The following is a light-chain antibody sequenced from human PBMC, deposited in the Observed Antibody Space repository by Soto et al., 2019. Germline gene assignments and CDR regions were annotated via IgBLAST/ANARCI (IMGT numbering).Light chain of an antibody. CDR1: QSISSW. V-gene: IGKV1-5*03. J-gene: IGKJ1*01. CDR3: QQYNSYPWT. CDR2: KAS. Sequence: DIQMTQSPSTLSASVGDRVTITCLASQSISSWLAWYQQKPGKAPKLLIYKASSLESGVPSRFSGSGSGTEFTLTISSLQPDDCATYYCQQYNSYPWTVGQGTKVEIK.